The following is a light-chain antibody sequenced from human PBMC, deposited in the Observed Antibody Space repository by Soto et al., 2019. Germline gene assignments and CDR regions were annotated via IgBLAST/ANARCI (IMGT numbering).Light chain of an antibody. CDR3: QQYCSSPPIT. CDR1: HSVSSSY. J-gene: IGKJ5*01. CDR2: GAS. Sequence: EIVLTQSPGTLSLSPGERATLSCRASHSVSSSYLAWYQQKPGQAPRLLIYGASSRATGIPDRFSGSGSGTYFTLTISRLEPEDFAVYYCQQYCSSPPITFGQGTRLEIK. V-gene: IGKV3-20*01.